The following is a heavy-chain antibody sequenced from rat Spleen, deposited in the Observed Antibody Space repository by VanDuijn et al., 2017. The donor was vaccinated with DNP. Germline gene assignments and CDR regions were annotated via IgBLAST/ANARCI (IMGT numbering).Heavy chain of an antibody. Sequence: EVQLVESGGGLVQPGRSLKLSCAASGFTFNKYGMAWVRQAPTKGLEWVASISTGGDYAHYRDSVKGRFIISRDNARGTLYLQMDSLRSEDTATYYCTRQSARYGLWSYFDYWGQGVMVTVSS. CDR3: TRQSARYGLWSYFDY. J-gene: IGHJ2*01. CDR1: GFTFNKYG. D-gene: IGHD1-6*01. V-gene: IGHV5S13*01. CDR2: ISTGGDYA.